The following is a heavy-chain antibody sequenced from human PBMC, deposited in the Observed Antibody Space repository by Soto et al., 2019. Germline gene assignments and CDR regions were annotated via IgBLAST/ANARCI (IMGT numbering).Heavy chain of an antibody. D-gene: IGHD4-17*01. Sequence: GGSLRLSCAASGFTFSNYVMSWVRQAPGKGLEWVSSISGSGDNTYYADSVKGRFTISRDNSKNTLYLQMNSLRAEDTAVYYCARSFSFNGDYFDYWGQGTLVTVSS. V-gene: IGHV3-23*01. CDR3: ARSFSFNGDYFDY. CDR1: GFTFSNYV. J-gene: IGHJ4*02. CDR2: ISGSGDNT.